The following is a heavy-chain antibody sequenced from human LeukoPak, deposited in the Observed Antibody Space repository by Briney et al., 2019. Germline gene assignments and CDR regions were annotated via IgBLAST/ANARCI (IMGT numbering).Heavy chain of an antibody. D-gene: IGHD1-26*01. Sequence: GGSLRLSCAASGFTFRTNWMSWVRQAPGKGLEWVANIKQDGSEKYYVDSVKGRFTISRDNAKNKLYLQMNSLRLEDTAVYYCAKGGIVGALAKWGQGTLVTVSS. V-gene: IGHV3-7*01. CDR1: GFTFRTNW. J-gene: IGHJ4*02. CDR3: AKGGIVGALAK. CDR2: IKQDGSEK.